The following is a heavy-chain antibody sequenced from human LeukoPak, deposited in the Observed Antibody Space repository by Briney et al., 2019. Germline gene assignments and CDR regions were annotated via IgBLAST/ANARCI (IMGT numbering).Heavy chain of an antibody. CDR1: GYTFTSYD. Sequence: ASVKVSCKASGYTFTSYDINWVRQATGQGLEWMGWMNPNSGNTGYAQKFQGRVTMTTDTSTSTAYMELRSLRSDDTAVYYCARAFYDILTGYVYWGQGTLVTVSS. V-gene: IGHV1-8*02. CDR2: MNPNSGNT. D-gene: IGHD3-9*01. CDR3: ARAFYDILTGYVY. J-gene: IGHJ4*02.